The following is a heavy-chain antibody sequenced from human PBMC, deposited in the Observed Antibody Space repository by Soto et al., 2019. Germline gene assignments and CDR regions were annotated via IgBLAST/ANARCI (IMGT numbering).Heavy chain of an antibody. Sequence: PGGSLRLSCAASGFSFSDHFMSWLRQAPGKGLEWVAYISSGGDAIYYADSVKGRFTISRDNAKKSLYLQMNSLEADDAAVYYCARDRGQLVLDYWGQGILVTVSS. CDR1: GFSFSDHF. CDR3: ARDRGQLVLDY. CDR2: ISSGGDAI. D-gene: IGHD6-6*01. J-gene: IGHJ4*02. V-gene: IGHV3-11*01.